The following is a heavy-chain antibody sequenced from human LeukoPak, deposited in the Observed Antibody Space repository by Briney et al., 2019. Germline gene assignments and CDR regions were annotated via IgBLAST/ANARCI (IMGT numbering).Heavy chain of an antibody. Sequence: GGSLRLSCAASGFTFSDYFMSGIRQAPGKGLEWVSHISDSGSSIYYADSVKGRFTISRDNAKNSLYLQMNSLRAEDTAVYYCAREVIQRDWYFDLWGRGTLVTVSS. CDR2: ISDSGSSI. V-gene: IGHV3-11*01. CDR1: GFTFSDYF. J-gene: IGHJ2*01. CDR3: AREVIQRDWYFDL. D-gene: IGHD5-18*01.